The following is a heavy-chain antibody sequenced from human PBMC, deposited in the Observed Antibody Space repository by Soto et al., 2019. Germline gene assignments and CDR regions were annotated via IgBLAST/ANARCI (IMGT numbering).Heavy chain of an antibody. Sequence: TLSLTCTVSGGSISSYYWSWIRQPPGKGLEWIGYIYYSGSTNYNPSLKSRVTISVDTSKNQFSLKLSSVTAADTAVYYCARAQGDYYDSSGYRFDYWGQGTLVTVSS. J-gene: IGHJ4*02. CDR3: ARAQGDYYDSSGYRFDY. D-gene: IGHD3-22*01. V-gene: IGHV4-59*01. CDR2: IYYSGST. CDR1: GGSISSYY.